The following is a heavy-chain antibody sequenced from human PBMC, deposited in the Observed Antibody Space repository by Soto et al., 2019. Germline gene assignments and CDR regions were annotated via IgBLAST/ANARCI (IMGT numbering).Heavy chain of an antibody. J-gene: IGHJ6*03. CDR2: MNPNSGNT. CDR3: ARGRRFLEWFPPYYYMDV. V-gene: IGHV1-8*01. Sequence: GASVKVSCKASGYTFTSYDINWVRQATGQGLEWMGWMNPNSGNTGYAQKFQGRVTMTRNTSISTAYMELSSLRSEDTAVYYCARGRRFLEWFPPYYYMDVWGKGTTVTVSS. D-gene: IGHD3-3*01. CDR1: GYTFTSYD.